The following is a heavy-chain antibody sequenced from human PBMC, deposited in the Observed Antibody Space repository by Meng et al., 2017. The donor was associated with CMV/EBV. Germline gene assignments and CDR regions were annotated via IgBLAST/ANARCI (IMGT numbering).Heavy chain of an antibody. CDR3: ARGKGQWLVLDY. D-gene: IGHD6-19*01. J-gene: IGHJ4*02. CDR1: GGSISSSNW. CDR2: IYHSGST. V-gene: IGHV4-4*02. Sequence: GSLRLSCAVSGGSISSSNWWSWVRQPPGKGLEWIGEIYHSGSTNYNPSLKSRVTISVDKSKNQFSLKLSSVTAADTAVYYCARGKGQWLVLDYWGQGTLVTVSS.